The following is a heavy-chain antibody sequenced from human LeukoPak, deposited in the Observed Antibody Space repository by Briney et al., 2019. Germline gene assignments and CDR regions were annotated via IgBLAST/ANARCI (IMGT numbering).Heavy chain of an antibody. CDR3: ARGGSGSYNAFDI. Sequence: SGGSLRLSCAASGFTFSSYGMHWVRQAPGKGLEWVAFIRYDGSNKYYADSVKGRFTISRDNSKNTLYLQMNSLRAEDTAVYYCARGGSGSYNAFDIWGQGTMVTVSS. D-gene: IGHD1-26*01. J-gene: IGHJ3*02. CDR2: IRYDGSNK. CDR1: GFTFSSYG. V-gene: IGHV3-30*02.